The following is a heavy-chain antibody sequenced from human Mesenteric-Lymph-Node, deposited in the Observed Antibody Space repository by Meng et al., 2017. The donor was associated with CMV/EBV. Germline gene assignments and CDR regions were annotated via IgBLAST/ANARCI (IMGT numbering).Heavy chain of an antibody. J-gene: IGHJ4*02. CDR1: GFTFRSYR. Sequence: GESLKISCAVSGFTFRSYRMSWARQAPGKGLEWVANIKPDGGEKYYVDSMKGRFTISRDNAKHSLFLQMNSLRVEDTAVYYCARVLAAHCDCWGQGTLVTVSS. V-gene: IGHV3-7*01. D-gene: IGHD6-6*01. CDR2: IKPDGGEK. CDR3: ARVLAAHCDC.